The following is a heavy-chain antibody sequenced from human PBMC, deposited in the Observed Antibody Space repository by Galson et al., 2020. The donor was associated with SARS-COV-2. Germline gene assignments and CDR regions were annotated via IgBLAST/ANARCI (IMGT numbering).Heavy chain of an antibody. Sequence: SETLSLTCAVYGGSFSDSNWSWIRHPPGKGLEWLGAVNHSGSTPYNPSLKSRVTISVDTSKKQFSLKVSSVTAADTAVYYCARAFEQQLIYSYYYYMDVWGNGTTVTVSS. J-gene: IGHJ6*03. V-gene: IGHV4-34*01. D-gene: IGHD6-13*01. CDR1: GGSFSDSN. CDR2: VNHSGST. CDR3: ARAFEQQLIYSYYYYMDV.